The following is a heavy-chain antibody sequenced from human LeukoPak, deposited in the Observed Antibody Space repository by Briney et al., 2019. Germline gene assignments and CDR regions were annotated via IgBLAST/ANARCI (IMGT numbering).Heavy chain of an antibody. CDR3: AKDLMRDRWFGES. Sequence: KPGGSLRLSCAASGFTFSNYNMNWVRQAPGKGLEWVSSITSTSSYIYYAESVKGRFTISRDTTRNTLYLQMNSLRLEDTAVYYCAKDLMRDRWFGESWGQGTLVTVSS. V-gene: IGHV3-21*01. CDR1: GFTFSNYN. CDR2: ITSTSSYI. J-gene: IGHJ5*02. D-gene: IGHD3-10*01.